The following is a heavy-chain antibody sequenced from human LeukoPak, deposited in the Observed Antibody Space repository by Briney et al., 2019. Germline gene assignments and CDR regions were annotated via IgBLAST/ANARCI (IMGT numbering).Heavy chain of an antibody. J-gene: IGHJ6*02. CDR1: GFTLSSNW. Sequence: PGGSLRLSCAASGFTLSSNWMHWVRQAPGKGLVWVPRINGDGSTTSYAGSVKGRFTISRDNAKNTLYLQMNSLRAEDTAVYYCARETSGRGMDVWGQGTTVTVSS. D-gene: IGHD6-19*01. V-gene: IGHV3-74*01. CDR3: ARETSGRGMDV. CDR2: INGDGSTT.